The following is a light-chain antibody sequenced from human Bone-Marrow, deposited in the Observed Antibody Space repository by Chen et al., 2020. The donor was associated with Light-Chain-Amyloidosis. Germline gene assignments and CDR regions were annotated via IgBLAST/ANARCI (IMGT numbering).Light chain of an antibody. J-gene: IGKJ4*01. Sequence: EFVLTQSPGTLSLSPGERATLSCRASQTVSNNYLAWYQQKPGQAPRLLIFGAFRRATGLPDRFSGSGSGTDFTLTISSLEPEDFAVYYCQQRSNWPLTFGGGSKVEIK. CDR3: QQRSNWPLT. V-gene: IGKV3D-20*02. CDR1: QTVSNNY. CDR2: GAF.